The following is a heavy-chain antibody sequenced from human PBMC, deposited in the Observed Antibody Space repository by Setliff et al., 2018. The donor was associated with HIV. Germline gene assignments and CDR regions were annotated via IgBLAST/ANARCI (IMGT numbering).Heavy chain of an antibody. D-gene: IGHD3-10*01. V-gene: IGHV5-51*01. CDR1: GYKFTSYW. CDR3: ARRLGAHYYASGSYYQYWYFDL. Sequence: GESLKISCKGSGYKFTSYWIGWVRQMPGKGLEWMGIIYPADSDTRYSPTFQGQVTISADKSISTAYLHWSSLKASDTAMYYCARRLGAHYYASGSYYQYWYFDLWGRGTLVTVSS. CDR2: IYPADSDT. J-gene: IGHJ2*01.